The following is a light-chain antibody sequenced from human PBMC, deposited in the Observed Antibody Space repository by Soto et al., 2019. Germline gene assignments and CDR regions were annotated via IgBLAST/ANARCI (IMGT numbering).Light chain of an antibody. CDR3: QQSYSTPFT. CDR2: WAS. J-gene: IGKJ3*01. CDR1: RKILYSSNNKNY. V-gene: IGKV4-1*01. Sequence: IVMTQSPDSLTVSLGERATINCKSSRKILYSSNNKNYLAWYQQKPGQPPKLLIYWASTRESGVPDRFSGSGSGTDCTLTISDLQAEDVAVYYCQQSYSTPFTFGPGTKVDIK.